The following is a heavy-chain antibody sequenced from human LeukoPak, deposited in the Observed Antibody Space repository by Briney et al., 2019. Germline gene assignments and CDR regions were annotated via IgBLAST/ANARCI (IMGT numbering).Heavy chain of an antibody. Sequence: PVGSLRLSCAASGFTFSNYGMHWVRQAPGKGLEWVTFIRYDGSNKYYADSVKGRFTISRDNSKNTLFLQMNSLRAEDTAVYYCARESGTTLYRGAFDPWGQGTLVTVSS. V-gene: IGHV3-30*02. CDR1: GFTFSNYG. CDR2: IRYDGSNK. D-gene: IGHD1-1*01. J-gene: IGHJ5*02. CDR3: ARESGTTLYRGAFDP.